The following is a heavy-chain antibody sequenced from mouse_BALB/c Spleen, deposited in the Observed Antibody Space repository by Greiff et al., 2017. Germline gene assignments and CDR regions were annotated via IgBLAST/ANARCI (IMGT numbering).Heavy chain of an antibody. CDR2: IDPANGNT. CDR3: ARGGDYRYYFDY. V-gene: IGHV14-3*02. J-gene: IGHJ2*01. D-gene: IGHD2-14*01. CDR1: GFNIKDTY. Sequence: EVQLQQSGAELVKPGASVKLSCTASGFNIKDTYMHWVKQRPEQGLEWIGRIDPANGNTKYDPKFQGKATITADTSSNTAYLQLSSLTSEDTAVYYCARGGDYRYYFDYWGQGTTLTVSS.